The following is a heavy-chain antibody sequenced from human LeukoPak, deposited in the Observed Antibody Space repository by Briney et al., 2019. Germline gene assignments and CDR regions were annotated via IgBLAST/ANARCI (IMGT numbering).Heavy chain of an antibody. D-gene: IGHD4-17*01. Sequence: PSETLSLTCTVSGGSISSYYWSWIRQPPGKGLEWIGYIYYSGSTNYNPSLKSRVTISVDTSKNQFSLKLSSVTAADTAVYYCARDRGGGDYGDQQDDWFDPWGQGTLVTVSS. CDR1: GGSISSYY. CDR2: IYYSGST. V-gene: IGHV4-59*01. J-gene: IGHJ5*02. CDR3: ARDRGGGDYGDQQDDWFDP.